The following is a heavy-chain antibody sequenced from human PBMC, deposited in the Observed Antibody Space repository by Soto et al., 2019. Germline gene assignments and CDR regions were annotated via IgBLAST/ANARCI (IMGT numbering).Heavy chain of an antibody. Sequence: QVQLVQSGAEVKKPGASVKVSCKASGYTFTSYDINWVRQATGQGLEWMGWMNPNSGNTGYAQKFQGKVTMTRNTAVSTGFMGLNSLKSEDTAVYYCAGAQLARSNWFEPWGPGTLGTVSS. CDR3: AGAQLARSNWFEP. J-gene: IGHJ5*02. CDR1: GYTFTSYD. D-gene: IGHD6-13*01. CDR2: MNPNSGNT. V-gene: IGHV1-8*01.